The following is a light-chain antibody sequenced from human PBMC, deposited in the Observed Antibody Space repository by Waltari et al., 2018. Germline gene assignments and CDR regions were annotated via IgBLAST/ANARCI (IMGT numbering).Light chain of an antibody. CDR3: QQYYSPRTWT. Sequence: DIVMTQSPDSLAVSLGERATIYCRSSQSVFYSSNNKNYLAWYYQKPGHRPKLLIYWAWTLQSGLPDRFSDSGSGTEFTLTLNRRQAEDVASYYCQQYYSPRTWTFGQGTKVEIK. J-gene: IGKJ1*01. V-gene: IGKV4-1*01. CDR2: WAW. CDR1: QSVFYSSNNKNY.